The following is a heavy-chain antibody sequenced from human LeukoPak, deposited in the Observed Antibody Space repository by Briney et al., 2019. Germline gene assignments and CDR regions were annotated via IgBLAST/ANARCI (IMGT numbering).Heavy chain of an antibody. Sequence: GASVKVSCKASGYTFTSYDINWVRQATGQGLEWMGWMNPNSGNTGYAQKFQGRVTMTRNTSISTAYMELSSLRSEDTAVYYCAXXXXXXXXXXXXYGRDAYYYYGMDVWGQGTTVTVSS. CDR1: GYTFTSYD. CDR2: MNPNSGNT. J-gene: IGHJ6*02. V-gene: IGHV1-8*01. D-gene: IGHD3-10*01. CDR3: AXXXXXXXXXXXXYGRDAYYYYGMDV.